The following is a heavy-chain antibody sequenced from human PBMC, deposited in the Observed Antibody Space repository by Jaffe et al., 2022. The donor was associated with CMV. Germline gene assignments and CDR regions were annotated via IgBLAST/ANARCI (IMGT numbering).Heavy chain of an antibody. D-gene: IGHD3-22*01. CDR1: EFTFSIYS. J-gene: IGHJ3*01. CDR2: ISHNGEGT. CDR3: VRDLYYYDRDIYRPGASDF. V-gene: IGHV3-64D*06. Sequence: EVQLVESGGGLVQPGESLRLSCSASEFTFSIYSMHWVRQAPGKGLQYVSGISHNGEGTHYAESVKGRFTVSRDNSKNTLYLQMSRLKVEDTATYYCVRDLYYYDRDIYRPGASDFWGRGTVVTVSS.